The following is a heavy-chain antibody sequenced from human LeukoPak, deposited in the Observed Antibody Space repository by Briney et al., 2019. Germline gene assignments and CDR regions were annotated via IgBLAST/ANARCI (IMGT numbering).Heavy chain of an antibody. V-gene: IGHV3-73*01. D-gene: IGHD3-3*01. CDR1: GFTFSGSA. CDR2: IRSKANSYAT. J-gene: IGHJ4*02. Sequence: GGSLRLSCAASGFTFSGSAMHWVRQASGKGLEWVGRIRSKANSYATAYAASVKGRFTISRDDSKNTAYLQMNSLKTEDTAVYYCTSRPDTIFGVDIPLYWGQGTLVTVSS. CDR3: TSRPDTIFGVDIPLY.